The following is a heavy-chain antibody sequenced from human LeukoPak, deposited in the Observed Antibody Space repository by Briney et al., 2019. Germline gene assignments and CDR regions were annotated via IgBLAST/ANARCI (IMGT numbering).Heavy chain of an antibody. CDR1: GYPISSVYY. CDR3: ARVGSASFYYDTTGHSDFDS. V-gene: IGHV4-38-2*01. J-gene: IGHJ4*02. D-gene: IGHD3-22*01. CDR2: IYRSGST. Sequence: SETLSLTCAVSGYPISSVYYWGWIRQPPGKRLEWIGSIYRSGSTSYNPSLESRVTLSVDISKNQFFLRLDSVTAADTAMYYCARVGSASFYYDTTGHSDFDSWGQGALAAVSS.